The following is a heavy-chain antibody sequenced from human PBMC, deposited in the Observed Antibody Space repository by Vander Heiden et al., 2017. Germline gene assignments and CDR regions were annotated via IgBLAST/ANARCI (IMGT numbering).Heavy chain of an antibody. D-gene: IGHD2-2*01. CDR2: IKQEGREI. CDR1: GFTFSSYW. Sequence: EMQLVESGGGLVQPGGSLRLSCAASGFTFSSYWMSWVRQAPGKGLEWVGNIKQEGREIQYVDSVKGRFTSSRDNAKKSMYMEMNSLRVEDTVGYHCGRGSTSIWGQGTMVTVYS. CDR3: GRGSTSI. V-gene: IGHV3-7*04. J-gene: IGHJ4*02.